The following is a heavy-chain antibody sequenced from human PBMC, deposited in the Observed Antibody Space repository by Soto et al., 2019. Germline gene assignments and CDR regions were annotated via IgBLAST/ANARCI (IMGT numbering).Heavy chain of an antibody. D-gene: IGHD3-3*01. CDR2: IYYSGST. V-gene: IGHV4-39*01. J-gene: IGHJ4*02. CDR1: GGSISSSSYY. CDR3: ASPYYDFWSGYYRGGVDY. Sequence: QLQLQESGPGLVKPSETLSLTCTVSGGSISSSSYYWGWIRQPPGKGLEWIGSIYYSGSTYYNPSLKSRVTIPVDTSKNQFSLKLSSVTAADTAVYYCASPYYDFWSGYYRGGVDYWGQGTLVTVSS.